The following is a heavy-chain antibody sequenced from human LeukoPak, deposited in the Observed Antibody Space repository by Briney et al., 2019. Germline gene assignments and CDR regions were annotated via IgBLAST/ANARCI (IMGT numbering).Heavy chain of an antibody. D-gene: IGHD3-3*01. CDR2: ISSSSSYI. Sequence: GGSLRLSCAASGFTFSSYSMNWVRQAPGKGLEWVSSISSSSSYIYYADSVKGRFTISRDNAKNSLYLQMNSLRAEDTAVYYCARARFLEWLFDYWGQGTLVTVSS. V-gene: IGHV3-21*01. CDR1: GFTFSSYS. CDR3: ARARFLEWLFDY. J-gene: IGHJ4*02.